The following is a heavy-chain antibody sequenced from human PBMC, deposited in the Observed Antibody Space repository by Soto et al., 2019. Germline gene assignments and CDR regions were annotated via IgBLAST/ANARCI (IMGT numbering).Heavy chain of an antibody. CDR3: ARHNYGSGSTYFDY. CDR2: IYYSGST. Sequence: QVQLQESGPGLVKPSETLSLACTVSGGSISSYYWSWIRQPPGKGLEWIGYIYYSGSTNYNPSLKSRLTLPLDTSQNQCSLKLSSVTAADTAVYYCARHNYGSGSTYFDYWGQGTLVTVSS. J-gene: IGHJ4*02. CDR1: GGSISSYY. D-gene: IGHD3-10*01. V-gene: IGHV4-59*08.